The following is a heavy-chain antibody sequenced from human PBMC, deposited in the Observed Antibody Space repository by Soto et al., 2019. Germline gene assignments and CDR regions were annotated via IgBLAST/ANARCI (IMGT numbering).Heavy chain of an antibody. D-gene: IGHD2-2*01. V-gene: IGHV3-23*01. Sequence: PGGSLRRSCARSGFMFSSFAMTWVRQAPGKGLEWVSTTRSNGEHTYYADSVKSRFTVSRDNSKNTLFLEMSSLRAENSAIYYCAKESKSDSVSAARVYGMGVRRQGATVTAAS. CDR1: GFMFSSFA. CDR3: AKESKSDSVSAARVYGMGV. J-gene: IGHJ6*02. CDR2: TRSNGEHT.